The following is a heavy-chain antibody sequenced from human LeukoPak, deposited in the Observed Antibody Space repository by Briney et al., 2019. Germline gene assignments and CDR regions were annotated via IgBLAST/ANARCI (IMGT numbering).Heavy chain of an antibody. CDR3: AKDRGVGFGEV. V-gene: IGHV3-30*02. D-gene: IGHD3-10*01. CDR2: IRSDGSNK. Sequence: PGGSLRLSCIESGFAFSSCGMRWVRQAPGKGLEWVAFIRSDGSNKYYADSVKGRFTISRDNSKNTLYLQLDSLRAEDTAVYYCAKDRGVGFGEVWGQGTLVTVSS. J-gene: IGHJ4*02. CDR1: GFAFSSCG.